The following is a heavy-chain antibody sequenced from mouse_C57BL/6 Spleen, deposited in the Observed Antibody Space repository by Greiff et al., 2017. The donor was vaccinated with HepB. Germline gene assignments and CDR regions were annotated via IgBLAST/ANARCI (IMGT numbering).Heavy chain of an antibody. Sequence: QVQLQQSGAELVRPGASVTLSCKASGYTFTDYEMHWVKQTPVHGLEWIGAIDPETGGTAYNQKFKGKAILTADKSSSTAYMELRSLTSEDSAVYYCTRFYYYGSSYLYYFDYWGQGTTLTVSS. CDR1: GYTFTDYE. D-gene: IGHD1-1*01. V-gene: IGHV1-15*01. CDR2: IDPETGGT. CDR3: TRFYYYGSSYLYYFDY. J-gene: IGHJ2*01.